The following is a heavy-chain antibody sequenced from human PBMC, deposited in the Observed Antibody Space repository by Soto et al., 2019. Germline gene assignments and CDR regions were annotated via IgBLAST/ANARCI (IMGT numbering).Heavy chain of an antibody. CDR3: ASDFRTRGWFRQAGNFAMDV. Sequence: GASVKVSCKASGYPYTNSHMHWVRQAPGQGLEWMGWIHPNTGGTNYAQKFQGRVTMTRDTSVSTVYMELNRLTSDDTAIYFCASDFRTRGWFRQAGNFAMDVWGQGTTVTVSS. CDR1: GYPYTNSH. D-gene: IGHD6-19*01. J-gene: IGHJ6*02. CDR2: IHPNTGGT. V-gene: IGHV1-2*02.